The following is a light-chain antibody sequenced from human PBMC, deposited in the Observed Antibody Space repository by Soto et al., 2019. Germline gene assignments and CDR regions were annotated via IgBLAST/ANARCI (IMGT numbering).Light chain of an antibody. Sequence: EMVWTQSPGTLSLSLGERATLSCRASQSLRTNSLAWYQQKPGQAPRLLISGVYSRAAGIPDRFSGSGSGTDFTLSTSRLEPEDFAVYYCQQYDTSPRTFGQGTKVDIK. J-gene: IGKJ1*01. CDR3: QQYDTSPRT. CDR1: QSLRTNS. CDR2: GVY. V-gene: IGKV3-20*01.